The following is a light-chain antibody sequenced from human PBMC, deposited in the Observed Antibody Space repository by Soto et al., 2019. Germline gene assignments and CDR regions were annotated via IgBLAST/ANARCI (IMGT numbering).Light chain of an antibody. CDR1: QSVSSN. CDR3: QQYNNWPLA. CDR2: GAS. Sequence: EIVRTQSPATLSVSPGERATLSCRASQSVSSNLAWYQQKPCQAPRLLIYGASTRATGVPARFSGSGSGTEFTLTISSLQSEDFAVYYCQQYNNWPLAFGQGNKVEIK. J-gene: IGKJ1*01. V-gene: IGKV3-15*01.